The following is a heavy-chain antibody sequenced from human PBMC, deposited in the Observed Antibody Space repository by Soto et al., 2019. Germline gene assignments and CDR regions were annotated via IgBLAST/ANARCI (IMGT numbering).Heavy chain of an antibody. V-gene: IGHV4-31*03. J-gene: IGHJ4*02. CDR1: GGSISSGGYY. Sequence: SETLSLTCTVSGGSISSGGYYWSWIRQHPGKGLEWIGYIYYSGSTYYNPSLKSRVTISVDTSKNQFSLKLSSVTAADTAVYYCARFLSYYDSSGYPDYWGQGTLVTVSS. D-gene: IGHD3-22*01. CDR2: IYYSGST. CDR3: ARFLSYYDSSGYPDY.